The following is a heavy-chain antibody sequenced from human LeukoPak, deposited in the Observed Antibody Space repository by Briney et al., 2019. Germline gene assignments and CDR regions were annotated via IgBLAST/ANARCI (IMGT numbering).Heavy chain of an antibody. D-gene: IGHD2-2*01. CDR2: INHSGST. J-gene: IGHJ5*02. CDR1: GGSFSGYY. CDR3: ARRDYCTSTTCYESYNWFDP. Sequence: SETLSLTCAVYGGSFSGYYWSWIRQPPGKGLEWIVEINHSGSTNYSPPLKRRVTISVDTSNNQFSLKLSSVTAADTAVYYCARRDYCTSTTCYESYNWFDPWGQGTLVTVSS. V-gene: IGHV4-34*01.